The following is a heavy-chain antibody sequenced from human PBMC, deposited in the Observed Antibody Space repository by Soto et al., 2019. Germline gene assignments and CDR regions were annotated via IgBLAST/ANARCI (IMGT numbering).Heavy chain of an antibody. J-gene: IGHJ3*02. V-gene: IGHV3-15*07. CDR3: TTDKYPLASAFDI. CDR2: IKSKTDGGTT. D-gene: IGHD2-2*02. Sequence: GGSLGLSCAASGFTFKNAWMNWVRQAPGKGLEWVGRIKSKTDGGTTDYAAPVKGRFTISRDDSKNTLYLQMNSLKTEDTAAYYCTTDKYPLASAFDIWGQGTMVTVSS. CDR1: GFTFKNAW.